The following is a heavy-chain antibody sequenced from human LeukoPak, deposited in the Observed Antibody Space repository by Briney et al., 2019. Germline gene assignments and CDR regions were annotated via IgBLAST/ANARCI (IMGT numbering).Heavy chain of an antibody. CDR2: ISYTGST. Sequence: SGTLSLTCAVSGGSIDSIYWCTWVRQSPGKGLEWIGEISYTGSTNYNPSLNNRVTISLDKSKNEFSLKLTSVTAADTAVYYCASRNSYGPKWGQGTLVTVSS. V-gene: IGHV4-4*02. CDR1: GGSIDSIYW. D-gene: IGHD5-18*01. CDR3: ASRNSYGPK. J-gene: IGHJ4*02.